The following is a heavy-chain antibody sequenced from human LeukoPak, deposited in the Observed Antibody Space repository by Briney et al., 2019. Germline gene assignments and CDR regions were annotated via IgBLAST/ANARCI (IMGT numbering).Heavy chain of an antibody. J-gene: IGHJ4*02. CDR1: GYTLTELS. D-gene: IGHD6-19*01. Sequence: ASVKVSCKVSGYTLTELSMHWVRQAPGKGLEWMGGFDPEDGETIYAQKFQGRVTMTEDTSTDTAHMELSSLRSEDTAVYYCARDRTHLFPIAVAGFAFDYWGQGTLVTVSS. CDR3: ARDRTHLFPIAVAGFAFDY. CDR2: FDPEDGET. V-gene: IGHV1-24*01.